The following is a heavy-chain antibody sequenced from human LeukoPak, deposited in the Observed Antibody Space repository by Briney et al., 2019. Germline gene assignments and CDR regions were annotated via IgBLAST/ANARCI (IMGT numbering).Heavy chain of an antibody. CDR2: INPNSGGT. CDR1: GYTFIARY. CDR3: AITSSATLNAFDI. Sequence: GASVTVSCKASGYTFIARYMHWVRQAPGQGLEWMGWINPNSGGTNYAPEFQGRVIMTRDTSISTAYMEMRRLRSDDTAVYYCAITSSATLNAFDIWGQGTLVTVSS. V-gene: IGHV1-2*02. J-gene: IGHJ4*02. D-gene: IGHD5-12*01.